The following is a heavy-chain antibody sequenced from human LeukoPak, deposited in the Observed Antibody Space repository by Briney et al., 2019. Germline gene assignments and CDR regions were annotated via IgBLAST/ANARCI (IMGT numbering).Heavy chain of an antibody. D-gene: IGHD1-26*01. Sequence: PSQTLSLTCTVSGGSISSSSYYWGWIRQPPGKGLEWIGSIYYSGSAYYNPSLKSRVTISVDTSKNQFSLKLSSVTAADTAVYYCARVSVVGATTDYWGQGTLVTVSS. V-gene: IGHV4-39*07. CDR3: ARVSVVGATTDY. CDR2: IYYSGSA. CDR1: GGSISSSSYY. J-gene: IGHJ4*02.